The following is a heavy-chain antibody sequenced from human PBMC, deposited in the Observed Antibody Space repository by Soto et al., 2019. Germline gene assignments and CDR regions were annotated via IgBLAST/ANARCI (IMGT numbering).Heavy chain of an antibody. Sequence: APVKVSCKASGYTFNSYGMSWVRPAPGQGLEWMGWISAYNGNTNYAQKFQGRVTMTTDTSTSTAYMELRSLRSDDTAVYYCAREPVAGIWFDPWGQGTLVTVSS. D-gene: IGHD6-19*01. J-gene: IGHJ5*02. CDR2: ISAYNGNT. CDR1: GYTFNSYG. CDR3: AREPVAGIWFDP. V-gene: IGHV1-18*01.